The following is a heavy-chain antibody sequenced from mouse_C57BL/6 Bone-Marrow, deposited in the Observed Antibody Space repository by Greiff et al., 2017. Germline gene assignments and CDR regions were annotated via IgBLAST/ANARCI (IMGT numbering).Heavy chain of an antibody. CDR1: GYTFTSYG. CDR3: ARKGDYYYGSSYAY. V-gene: IGHV1-81*01. Sequence: VQLQQSGAELARPGASVKLSCKASGYTFTSYGISWVKQRTGQGLEWIGEIYPRSGNPYYNEKFKGKATLTADKSSSTAYMELRSLTSEDSAVYFCARKGDYYYGSSYAYWGQGTLVTVSA. J-gene: IGHJ3*01. D-gene: IGHD1-1*01. CDR2: IYPRSGNP.